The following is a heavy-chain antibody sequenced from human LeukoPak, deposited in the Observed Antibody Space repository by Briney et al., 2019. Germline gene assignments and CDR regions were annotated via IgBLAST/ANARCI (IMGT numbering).Heavy chain of an antibody. D-gene: IGHD1-1*01. Sequence: PSETLSLTCTVSGGSISSSSYYWGWIRQPPGRGLEWIGSIYYSGSTYYNPSLKSRVTISVDTSKNQFSLKLSSVTAADTAVYYCASPTGTFDYWGQGTLVTVSS. V-gene: IGHV4-39*07. CDR3: ASPTGTFDY. CDR1: GGSISSSSYY. J-gene: IGHJ4*02. CDR2: IYYSGST.